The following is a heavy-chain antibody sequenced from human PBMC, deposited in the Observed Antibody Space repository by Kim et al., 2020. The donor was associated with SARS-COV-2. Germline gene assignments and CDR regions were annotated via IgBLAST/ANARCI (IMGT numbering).Heavy chain of an antibody. J-gene: IGHJ2*01. Sequence: GGSLRLSCAASGFTFRSYWMHWVRQAPGKGLVWVSRINSDGSSTSYADSVKGRFTISRDNAKNTLYLQMNSLRAEDTAVYYCAREGSGFYAYWYFELWGRGTLVTVSS. CDR1: GFTFRSYW. CDR2: INSDGSST. V-gene: IGHV3-74*01. CDR3: AREGSGFYAYWYFEL. D-gene: IGHD3-22*01.